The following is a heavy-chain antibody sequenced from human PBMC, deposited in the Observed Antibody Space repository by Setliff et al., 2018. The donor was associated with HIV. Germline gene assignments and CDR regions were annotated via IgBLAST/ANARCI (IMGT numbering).Heavy chain of an antibody. D-gene: IGHD5-12*01. CDR1: GFTFSSYA. J-gene: IGHJ4*02. Sequence: GGSLRLSCAASGFTFSSYAMSWVRQAPGKGLEWVSVVSYDGSRTHYADSVKGRFTISRDNSKNTVYLQMNSLKTEDTAVYYCATDSATIGGGEFDYWGQGTLVTVSS. V-gene: IGHV3-23*03. CDR3: ATDSATIGGGEFDY. CDR2: VSYDGSRT.